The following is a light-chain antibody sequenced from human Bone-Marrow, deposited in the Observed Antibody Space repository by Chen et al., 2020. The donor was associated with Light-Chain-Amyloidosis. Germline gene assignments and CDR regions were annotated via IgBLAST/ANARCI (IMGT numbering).Light chain of an antibody. Sequence: EVVMTQSPATLSVSPGETATLSCRASRTVGINLAWYQQKPGQAPRLLINGASARVTGVPARFSGSGSGTDFTLTITGLQSEDFVVYYCQQYDVWPPYTFGQGTQLEIK. CDR3: QQYDVWPPYT. J-gene: IGKJ2*01. CDR1: RTVGIN. V-gene: IGKV3-15*01. CDR2: GAS.